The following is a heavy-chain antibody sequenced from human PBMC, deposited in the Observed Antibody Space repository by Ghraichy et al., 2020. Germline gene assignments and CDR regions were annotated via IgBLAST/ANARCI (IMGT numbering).Heavy chain of an antibody. CDR3: VRGSDYDFWSGHYDWYFDL. CDR2: LSYNGDNK. V-gene: IGHV3-30-3*01. Sequence: GSLRLSCSGSGFAFSSYSLHWVRQTPGKGLQWLGILSYNGDNKFYADSVKGRFSLSRDNSNNTLFLHMKRLTPEDTAIYYCVRGSDYDFWSGHYDWYFDLWGRGTLVTVS. J-gene: IGHJ2*01. CDR1: GFAFSSYS. D-gene: IGHD3-3*01.